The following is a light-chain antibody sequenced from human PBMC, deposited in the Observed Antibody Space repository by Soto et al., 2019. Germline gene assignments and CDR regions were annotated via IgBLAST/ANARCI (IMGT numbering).Light chain of an antibody. Sequence: DIQMTQSPSTLSGSVGDRVTITCRASQTISSWLAWYQQKPGKAPKLLIYKASTLKSGVPSRFSGSGSGTEFTLSISSLQPDDFATYDCQHYNSYSEAFGQGTKVEFK. CDR2: KAS. CDR1: QTISSW. J-gene: IGKJ1*01. CDR3: QHYNSYSEA. V-gene: IGKV1-5*03.